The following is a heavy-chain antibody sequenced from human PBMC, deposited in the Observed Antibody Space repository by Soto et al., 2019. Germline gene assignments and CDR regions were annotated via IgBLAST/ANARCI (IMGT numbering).Heavy chain of an antibody. Sequence: QITLKESGPTLVKPTQTLTLTCTFSGFSLSTSGLGVAWIRQPPGKALEWLALIYWNDDKRYSPSLKSRLTITKDTSENQVVLTMTNMDPMDTATYFCAHRPPSVRDYWGQGTLVTVSS. V-gene: IGHV2-5*01. D-gene: IGHD3-10*01. CDR1: GFSLSTSGLG. CDR3: AHRPPSVRDY. CDR2: IYWNDDK. J-gene: IGHJ4*02.